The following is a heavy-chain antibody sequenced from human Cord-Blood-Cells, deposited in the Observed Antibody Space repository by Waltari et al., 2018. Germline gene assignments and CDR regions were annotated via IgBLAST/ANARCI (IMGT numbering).Heavy chain of an antibody. J-gene: IGHJ4*02. D-gene: IGHD3-10*01. V-gene: IGHV4-4*02. CDR1: GGSISSSNW. CDR3: ARGFRAEAPENSYYFDY. Sequence: QVQLQESGPGLVKPSGTLSLTCAVSGGSISSSNWWSWVRQPPGKGLEWIGEIYHSGSNNYHPSPKSRVTISVDKSKTQFSLKLSSVTAADTAVYYCARGFRAEAPENSYYFDYWGQGTLVTVSS. CDR2: IYHSGSN.